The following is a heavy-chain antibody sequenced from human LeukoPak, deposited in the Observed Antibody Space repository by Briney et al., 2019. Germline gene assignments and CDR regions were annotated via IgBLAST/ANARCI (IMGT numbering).Heavy chain of an antibody. Sequence: GGSLRLSCAASGLTFSSYSMNWVRQAPGKGLEWVSSISSSSSYIYYADSVKGRFTISRDNAKNSLYLQMNSLRAEDTAVYYCARVLTGYCSGGSCYSGAFGIWGQGTMVTVSS. J-gene: IGHJ3*02. CDR2: ISSSSSYI. D-gene: IGHD2-15*01. V-gene: IGHV3-21*01. CDR1: GLTFSSYS. CDR3: ARVLTGYCSGGSCYSGAFGI.